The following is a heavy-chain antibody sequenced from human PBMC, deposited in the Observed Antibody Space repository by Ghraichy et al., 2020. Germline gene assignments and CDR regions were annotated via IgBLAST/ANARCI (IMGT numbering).Heavy chain of an antibody. V-gene: IGHV3-11*03. CDR2: ISSSSSYT. CDR1: GFTFSDYY. CDR3: ARISYWGGDCYSENSFDY. D-gene: IGHD2-21*02. J-gene: IGHJ4*02. Sequence: GGSLRLSCAASGFTFSDYYMSWIRQAPGKGLEWVSYISSSSSYTNYADSVKGRFTISRDNAKNSLYLQMNSLRAEDTAVYYCARISYWGGDCYSENSFDYWGQGTLVTVSS.